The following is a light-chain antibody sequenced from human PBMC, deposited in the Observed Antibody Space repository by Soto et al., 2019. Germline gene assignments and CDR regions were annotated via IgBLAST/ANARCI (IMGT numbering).Light chain of an antibody. J-gene: IGKJ5*01. CDR1: QTFFSN. CDR2: DAS. Sequence: EIVLTQTPATLSVSPGERATLSCRASQTFFSNLAWYQQKPGQAPRLLIYDASTRATGIPARFSGSGSGTDFTLTISCREHEEFAVYDSQQRSNWRIPFGQGTDWRL. CDR3: QQRSNWRIP. V-gene: IGKV3-11*01.